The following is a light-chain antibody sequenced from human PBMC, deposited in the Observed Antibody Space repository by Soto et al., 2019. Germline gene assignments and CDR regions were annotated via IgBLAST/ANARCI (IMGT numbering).Light chain of an antibody. V-gene: IGKV1-16*01. CDR1: QRIGSY. CDR2: AAT. Sequence: DIQMTQSPSSPSSSLGDSVTITCRASQRIGSYVNWYQQKPGKAPKLLIYAATNLEEGVPSRFSGSGSGTEFTLTISSLQPDDFATYYCQQYNSYATFGQGTKVDIK. CDR3: QQYNSYAT. J-gene: IGKJ1*01.